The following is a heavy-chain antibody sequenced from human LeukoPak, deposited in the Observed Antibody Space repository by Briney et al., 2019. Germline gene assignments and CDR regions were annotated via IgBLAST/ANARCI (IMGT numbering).Heavy chain of an antibody. Sequence: GGSLRLSCAASGFTFSSYWMHWVRQAPGKELVWVSRINSDGSSTSYADSVKGRFTISRDNAKNTLYLQMNSLRAEDTAVYYCARGVTIFGVVIKFYNWFDPWGQGTLVTVSS. CDR3: ARGVTIFGVVIKFYNWFDP. V-gene: IGHV3-74*01. CDR1: GFTFSSYW. J-gene: IGHJ5*02. CDR2: INSDGSST. D-gene: IGHD3-3*01.